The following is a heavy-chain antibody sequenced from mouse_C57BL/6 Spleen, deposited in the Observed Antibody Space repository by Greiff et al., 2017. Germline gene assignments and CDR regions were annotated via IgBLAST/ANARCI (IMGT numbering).Heavy chain of an antibody. V-gene: IGHV1-82*01. J-gene: IGHJ2*01. CDR2: SYPGAGDT. CDR1: GYAFSSSW. D-gene: IGHD4-1*01. Sequence: VQLQQSGPELVKPGASVKISCKASGYAFSSSWMNWVKQRPGKGLEWIGRSYPGAGDTNYNGKFKGKATLTADKSSSTASMQLSILTSEDSAVYFCARNWCVGPFDYWGQGTTLTVSS. CDR3: ARNWCVGPFDY.